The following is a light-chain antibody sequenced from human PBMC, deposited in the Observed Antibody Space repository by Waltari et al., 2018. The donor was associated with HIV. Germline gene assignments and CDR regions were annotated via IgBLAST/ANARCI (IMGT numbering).Light chain of an antibody. V-gene: IGKV1-39*01. CDR2: AAS. CDR1: QTIYHY. J-gene: IGKJ3*01. Sequence: DIQMTQSPSSLSASLGDRATFTCRASQTIYHYLNWYQHEQGKPPKRLIYAASTLQSGVPSRFSASGSGTDFTLTINNLQPEDFATYYCQQSSDLPSTFGPGTKVDLK. CDR3: QQSSDLPST.